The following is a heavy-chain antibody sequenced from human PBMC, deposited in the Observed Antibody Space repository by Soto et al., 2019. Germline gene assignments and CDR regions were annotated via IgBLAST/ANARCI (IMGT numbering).Heavy chain of an antibody. CDR2: IKQDGSEK. CDR3: ARDLRLDSSGWYVDY. CDR1: GFTFSSYW. D-gene: IGHD6-19*01. V-gene: IGHV3-7*03. Sequence: GGSLRLSCAASGFTFSSYWMSWVRQAPGKGLEWVANIKQDGSEKYYVDSVKGRFTISRDNAKNSLYLQMNSLRAEDTAVYYCARDLRLDSSGWYVDYWGQGTLVTVSS. J-gene: IGHJ4*02.